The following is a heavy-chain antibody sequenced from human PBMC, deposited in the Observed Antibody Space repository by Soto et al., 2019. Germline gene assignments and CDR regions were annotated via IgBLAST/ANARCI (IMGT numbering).Heavy chain of an antibody. CDR1: GFTCDDYA. J-gene: IGHJ5*02. Sequence: EVQLVESGGGLVQPGRSLRLSCAASGFTCDDYAMHWVRQAPGNGLEWVSGISCNSGSIGYADSVKGRFTISGDNANNSLYLQMHSSRAKDTPLYYRAKGEYQLLYAPSWFDPWGKGTRVTVSS. D-gene: IGHD2-2*02. CDR3: AKGEYQLLYAPSWFDP. V-gene: IGHV3-9*01. CDR2: ISCNSGSI.